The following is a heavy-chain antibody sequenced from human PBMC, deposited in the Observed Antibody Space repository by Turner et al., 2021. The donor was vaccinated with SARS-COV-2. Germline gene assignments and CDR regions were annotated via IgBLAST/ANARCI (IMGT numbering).Heavy chain of an antibody. CDR3: ARVDGFWSGLYYYGMDV. D-gene: IGHD3-3*01. CDR1: GFTFSSYS. V-gene: IGHV3-21*01. CDR2: ISCRISYI. Sequence: EVQRVVYGGGLVKPGGSLGLCCRASGFTFSSYSMNWGRQAPGKGLEWVSSISCRISYIGNADSVKGGFTISRDNAKNSLYLQMNSLRAEDTAEYYCARVDGFWSGLYYYGMDVWGQGTTVTVSS. J-gene: IGHJ6*02.